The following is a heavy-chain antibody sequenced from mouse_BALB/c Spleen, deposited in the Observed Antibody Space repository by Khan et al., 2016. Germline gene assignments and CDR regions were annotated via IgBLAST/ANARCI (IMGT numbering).Heavy chain of an antibody. CDR3: ARRYPSYAMDY. CDR2: INTYTGEP. D-gene: IGHD1-1*01. CDR1: GYTFTNYG. V-gene: IGHV9-3-1*01. J-gene: IGHJ4*01. Sequence: QIQLVQSGPELKKPGETVKISCKASGYTFTNYGMNWVKQAPGKGLKWMGWINTYTGEPTYADDFKGRFAFSLETSASTAYLQINNLKNEDTATYFCARRYPSYAMDYWGQGTSVTVSS.